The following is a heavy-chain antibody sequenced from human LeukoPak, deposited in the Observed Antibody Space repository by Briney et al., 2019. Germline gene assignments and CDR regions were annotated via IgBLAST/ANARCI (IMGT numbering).Heavy chain of an antibody. CDR3: ARGPPILNIVLMVYAPYYFDY. D-gene: IGHD2-8*01. V-gene: IGHV4-61*01. CDR1: GGSVSSGSYY. J-gene: IGHJ4*02. Sequence: SETLSLTCTVSGGSVSSGSYYWSWIRRPPGKGLEWIGYIYYSGSTNYNPSLKSRVTISVDTSKNQFSLKLSSVTAADTAVYYCARGPPILNIVLMVYAPYYFDYWGQGTLVTVSS. CDR2: IYYSGST.